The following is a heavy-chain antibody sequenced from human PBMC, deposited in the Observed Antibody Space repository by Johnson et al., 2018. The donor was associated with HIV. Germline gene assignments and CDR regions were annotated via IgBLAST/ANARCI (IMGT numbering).Heavy chain of an antibody. J-gene: IGHJ3*02. CDR3: AREVVTAIHDVFDI. V-gene: IGHV3-30-3*01. D-gene: IGHD2-21*02. CDR1: GFTFSSYA. CDR2: ISYDGSNK. Sequence: QVQLVESGGGVVQPGRSLRLSCAASGFTFSSYAMHWVRQAPGKGLEWVAFISYDGSNKYYADSVNGRFTISRDNSKNTLYLQMNSLRAEDTAVYYCAREVVTAIHDVFDIWGQGTMVTVSS.